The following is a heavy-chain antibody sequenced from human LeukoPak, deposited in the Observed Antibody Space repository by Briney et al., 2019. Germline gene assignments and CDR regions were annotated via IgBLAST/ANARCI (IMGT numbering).Heavy chain of an antibody. CDR2: IYYSGTT. Sequence: SETLSLTCTVSGGSISTSGYYWGWIRQPPGKGLEWLGIIYYSGTTYYNQSLKSRVTISVDTSKNQFSLTVNSVTAADTAVYYCARSLGYCTGATCYSFDSWGQGTLVTVSS. D-gene: IGHD2-8*02. CDR1: GGSISTSGYY. J-gene: IGHJ4*02. V-gene: IGHV4-39*01. CDR3: ARSLGYCTGATCYSFDS.